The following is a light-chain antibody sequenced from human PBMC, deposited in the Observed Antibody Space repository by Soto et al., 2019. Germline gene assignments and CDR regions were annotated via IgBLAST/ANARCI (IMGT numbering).Light chain of an antibody. Sequence: QSVLTQPASVSGSPGQSITISCTGTSSDVGNNNFVSWYQQYPGKAPRLMIYEVSNRPSGVSERFAGSKSGNTASLTISGLQAEDEADYYCCSYTTFNKLVFGGGTKVTVL. J-gene: IGLJ2*01. V-gene: IGLV2-14*01. CDR1: SSDVGNNNF. CDR3: CSYTTFNKLV. CDR2: EVS.